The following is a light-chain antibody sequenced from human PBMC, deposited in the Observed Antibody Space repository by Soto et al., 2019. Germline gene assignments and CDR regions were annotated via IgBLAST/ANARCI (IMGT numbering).Light chain of an antibody. Sequence: AIRMTQSPSSLSASTGDRVTITCRASQGISSYLAWYQQKPGKAPKLLIYAASTLQSGVPSRFSGSGSETDFTLTISCLQSEDFATYYCQQYYSYPGTFGPGTKVDI. V-gene: IGKV1-8*01. CDR1: QGISSY. CDR2: AAS. J-gene: IGKJ3*01. CDR3: QQYYSYPGT.